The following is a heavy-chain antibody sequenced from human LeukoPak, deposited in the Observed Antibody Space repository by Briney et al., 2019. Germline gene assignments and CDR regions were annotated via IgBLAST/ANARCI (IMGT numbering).Heavy chain of an antibody. CDR1: GGSISSYY. CDR2: IYYSGST. D-gene: IGHD7-27*01. V-gene: IGHV4-59*08. Sequence: SETLSLTCTVSGGSISSYYWSWIRQPPGKGLEWIGYIYYSGSTNYNPSLKSRVTISVDTSKNQFSLKLSSVTAADTAVYYCARLRVATGHYYYYMDVWGKGATVTVSS. J-gene: IGHJ6*03. CDR3: ARLRVATGHYYYYMDV.